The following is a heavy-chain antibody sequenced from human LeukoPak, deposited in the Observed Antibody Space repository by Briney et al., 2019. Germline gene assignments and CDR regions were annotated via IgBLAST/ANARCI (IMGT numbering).Heavy chain of an antibody. V-gene: IGHV3-74*01. Sequence: PGGSLRLSCAASGFTFNYFWMHWVRQVPGKGPVWVSGINNDGTATYYADSVKGRFTISRDNAKNTVYLQMNNLRAEDTAVYYCAKESRYYYGSGSFSSQFDYWGQGNLVTVSS. J-gene: IGHJ4*02. CDR1: GFTFNYFW. CDR2: INNDGTAT. D-gene: IGHD3-10*01. CDR3: AKESRYYYGSGSFSSQFDY.